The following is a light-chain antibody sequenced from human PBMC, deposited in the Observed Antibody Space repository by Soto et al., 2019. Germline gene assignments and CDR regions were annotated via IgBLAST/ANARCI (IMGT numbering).Light chain of an antibody. J-gene: IGKJ5*01. CDR1: QSLVYSDGNTY. CDR2: KVS. V-gene: IGKV2D-30*01. Sequence: DVVMTQSPLSLPVTLGQPASISCRSSQSLVYSDGNTYLNWFQQRPGQSPRRLIYKVSNWDSGVTDRFSGSGSGTDFTLKISRVEAEDVGVYYFMQGTHWPPFGQGTRLEIK. CDR3: MQGTHWPP.